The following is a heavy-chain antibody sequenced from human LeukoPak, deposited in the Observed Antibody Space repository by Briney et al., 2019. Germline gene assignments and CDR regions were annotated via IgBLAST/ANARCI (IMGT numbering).Heavy chain of an antibody. V-gene: IGHV4-59*01. CDR2: IYYSGST. Sequence: SETLSLTCTVSGGSISSYYWSWIRQPPGKGLEWIGYIYYSGSTNYNPSLKSRVTISVDTSKNQFSLKLSSVTAADTAVYYCARDNYYDSGGYSYPTSHYAFDIWGQGTMVTVSS. CDR3: ARDNYYDSGGYSYPTSHYAFDI. CDR1: GGSISSYY. D-gene: IGHD3-22*01. J-gene: IGHJ3*02.